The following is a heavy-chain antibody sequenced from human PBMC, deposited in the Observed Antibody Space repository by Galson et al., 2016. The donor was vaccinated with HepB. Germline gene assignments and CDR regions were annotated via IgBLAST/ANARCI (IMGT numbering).Heavy chain of an antibody. V-gene: IGHV1-58*01. CDR2: IVAGSGDT. Sequence: SVKVSCKASGFTFTSSAVQWVRQTRGQRLEWIGWIVAGSGDTNYAQKFHERVTITRDMSTRTAYMELSRLKSADTAIYYCAGGDDILTHLDFWGQGSLVIVSS. CDR3: AGGDDILTHLDF. D-gene: IGHD3-9*01. CDR1: GFTFTSSA. J-gene: IGHJ4*02.